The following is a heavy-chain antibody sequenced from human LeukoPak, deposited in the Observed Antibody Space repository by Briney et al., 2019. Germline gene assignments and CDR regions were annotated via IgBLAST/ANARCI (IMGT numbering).Heavy chain of an antibody. CDR2: ISGSGGST. D-gene: IGHD3-22*01. CDR3: AKSHWGNYYDSSGSPY. Sequence: GALRLSCAASGFTFSSYAMSWVRQAPGKGLEWVSAISGSGGSTHYADSVKGRFTISRDNSKNTLYLQMNSLRAEDTAVYYCAKSHWGNYYDSSGSPYWGQGTLVTVSS. J-gene: IGHJ4*02. CDR1: GFTFSSYA. V-gene: IGHV3-23*01.